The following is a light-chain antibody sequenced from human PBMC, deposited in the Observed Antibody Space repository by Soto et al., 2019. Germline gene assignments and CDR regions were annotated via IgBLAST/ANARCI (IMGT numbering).Light chain of an antibody. CDR3: QQRRYWPVT. CDR1: QSVSSY. V-gene: IGKV3-11*01. CDR2: DAS. J-gene: IGKJ1*01. Sequence: EIVLTQSPAILSMSTGEKDTLSCRASQSVSSYFAWYQQKPGQAPRLLIYDASNRATGVPARFSGSGSWTDFTLTISCLEPEDFAVYYCQQRRYWPVTFGQGTKVDIK.